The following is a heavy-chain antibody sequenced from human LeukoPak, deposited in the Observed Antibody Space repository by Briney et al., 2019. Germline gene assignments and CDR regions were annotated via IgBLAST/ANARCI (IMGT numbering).Heavy chain of an antibody. CDR1: GLPFHTFG. Sequence: GGSLRLSCAASGLPFHTFGMGWVRQAPGKGLEWVSGISAGSDYTDYADSVKGRFSISRDNSKNTLYLQMNRLRAEDTALYYCANGYSPDYWGQGTLVTVSS. D-gene: IGHD4-23*01. CDR3: ANGYSPDY. J-gene: IGHJ4*02. CDR2: ISAGSDYT. V-gene: IGHV3-23*01.